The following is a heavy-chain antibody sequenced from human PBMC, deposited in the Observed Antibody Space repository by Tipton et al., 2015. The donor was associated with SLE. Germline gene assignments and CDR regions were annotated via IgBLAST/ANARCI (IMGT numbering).Heavy chain of an antibody. CDR2: IRYDGSNK. CDR1: GFTFSSYG. Sequence: SLRLSCAASGFTFSSYGMHWVRQAPGKGLEWVAFIRYDGSNKYYADSVKGRFTISRDNSKNTLYLQMNSLRAEDTAVYYCARDRTMVRGVRDYYGMDVWGQGTTVTVSS. J-gene: IGHJ6*02. V-gene: IGHV3-30*02. D-gene: IGHD3-10*01. CDR3: ARDRTMVRGVRDYYGMDV.